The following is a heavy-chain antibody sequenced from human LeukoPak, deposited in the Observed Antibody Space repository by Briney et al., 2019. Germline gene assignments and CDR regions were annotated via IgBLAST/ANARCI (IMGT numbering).Heavy chain of an antibody. V-gene: IGHV4-59*01. CDR3: ARDGYSGNDGL. CDR1: GGSISSYY. Sequence: SQTLSLTCTVSGGSISSYYWSWIRQPPGKGLEWIGYIYYSGSTNYNPSLKSRVTISVDTSKNQFSLKLSSVTAADTAVYYCARDGYSGNDGLWGQGTLVTVSS. CDR2: IYYSGST. J-gene: IGHJ4*02. D-gene: IGHD5-12*01.